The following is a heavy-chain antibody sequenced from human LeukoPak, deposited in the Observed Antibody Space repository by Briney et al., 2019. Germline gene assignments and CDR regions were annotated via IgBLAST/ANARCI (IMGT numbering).Heavy chain of an antibody. Sequence: GGSLRLSCAASGFTFSSYWMSWVRQAPGKGLEWVANIKQDGSEKYYVDSVKGRFTISKDNAKNSLYLQMNSLRAEDTAVYYCARVAVVAPRRRTRMDVWGQGTTVTVSS. CDR3: ARVAVVAPRRRTRMDV. D-gene: IGHD4-23*01. V-gene: IGHV3-7*01. CDR2: IKQDGSEK. CDR1: GFTFSSYW. J-gene: IGHJ6*02.